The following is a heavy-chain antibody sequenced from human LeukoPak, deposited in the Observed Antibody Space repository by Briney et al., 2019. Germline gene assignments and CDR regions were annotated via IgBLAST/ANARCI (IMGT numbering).Heavy chain of an antibody. V-gene: IGHV1-69*04. D-gene: IGHD5-24*01. CDR2: IIPILGIA. Sequence: SVKVSCKASGGTFSSYAISWVRQAPGQGLEWMGRIIPILGIATYAQKFQGRVTITADKSTSTAYMELSSLRSEDTAVYYCASGRDGYNFVDYWGQGTLVTVSS. CDR3: ASGRDGYNFVDY. J-gene: IGHJ4*02. CDR1: GGTFSSYA.